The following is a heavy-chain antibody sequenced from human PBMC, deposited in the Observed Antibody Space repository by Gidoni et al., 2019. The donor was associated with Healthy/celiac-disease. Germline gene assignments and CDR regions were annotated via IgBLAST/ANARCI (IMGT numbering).Heavy chain of an antibody. J-gene: IGHJ3*02. CDR2: ISWNSGSI. CDR3: AKGLATVTTSPDAFDI. Sequence: EVQLVESGGGLVQPGRSLRPSCAASGFTFDNSAMHWVRQAPGKGLEWVSGISWNSGSIGYADSVKGRFTISRDNAKNSLYLQMNSLRAEDTALYYCAKGLATVTTSPDAFDIWGQGTMVTVSS. D-gene: IGHD4-17*01. V-gene: IGHV3-9*01. CDR1: GFTFDNSA.